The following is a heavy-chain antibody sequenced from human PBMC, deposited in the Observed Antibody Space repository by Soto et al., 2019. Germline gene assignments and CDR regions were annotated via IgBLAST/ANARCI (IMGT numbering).Heavy chain of an antibody. J-gene: IGHJ4*02. V-gene: IGHV3-66*01. D-gene: IGHD2-2*01. CDR2: IYSDGHT. CDR1: GFTVSISY. CDR3: AKRQYCPSTTCFDY. Sequence: EVQLVESGGALVQPGGSLRLSCAASGFTVSISYMTWVRQVPGKGLEWVSIIYSDGHTYYTDSVKGRFTISRDNSKNTLYLQMSSLRVEATAVYYCAKRQYCPSTTCFDYWGQGTLVTVSS.